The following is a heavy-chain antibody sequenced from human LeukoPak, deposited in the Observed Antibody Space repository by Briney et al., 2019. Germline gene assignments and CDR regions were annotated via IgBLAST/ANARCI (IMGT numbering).Heavy chain of an antibody. CDR3: VKDQREVYGSGWSRDFDY. D-gene: IGHD6-19*01. Sequence: GGSLRLSCAASRFSFSNYAMNGVRRDSGRGREGLAVFSLVGINTYYADSVKGRFTISRDNSKNTLYLQLNSLRAEDTAVYYCVKDQREVYGSGWSRDFDYWGQGTLVTVSS. J-gene: IGHJ4*02. CDR1: RFSFSNYA. V-gene: IGHV3-30*18. CDR2: FSLVGINT.